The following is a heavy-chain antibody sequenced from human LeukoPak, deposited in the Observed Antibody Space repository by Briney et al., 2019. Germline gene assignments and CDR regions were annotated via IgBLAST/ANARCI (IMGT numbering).Heavy chain of an antibody. CDR2: ISYDGSNK. V-gene: IGHV3-30-3*01. CDR3: ASDIVVVVAANRTTYFDY. D-gene: IGHD2-15*01. CDR1: GFIFSSYS. J-gene: IGHJ4*02. Sequence: GGSLRLSCAASGFIFSSYSMSWVRQAPGKGLEWVAVISYDGSNKYYADSVKGRFTISRDNSKNTLYLQMNSLRAEDTAVYYCASDIVVVVAANRTTYFDYWGQGTLVTVSS.